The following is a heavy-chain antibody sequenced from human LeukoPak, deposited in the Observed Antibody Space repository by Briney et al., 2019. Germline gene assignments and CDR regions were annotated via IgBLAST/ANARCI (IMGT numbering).Heavy chain of an antibody. D-gene: IGHD2-15*01. Sequence: SETLSLTCTVSGGSISSSYWTWIRQPPGKGLEWIGYIYTSGGTNYNPSLKSRVTISVDTSKSQFSLNLSSVTAADTAVYFCARRRSGGRGFDYWGQGTLVTVSS. V-gene: IGHV4-4*09. CDR1: GGSISSSY. J-gene: IGHJ4*02. CDR2: IYTSGGT. CDR3: ARRRSGGRGFDY.